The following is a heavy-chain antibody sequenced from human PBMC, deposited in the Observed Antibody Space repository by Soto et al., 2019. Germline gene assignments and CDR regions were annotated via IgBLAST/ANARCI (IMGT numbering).Heavy chain of an antibody. J-gene: IGHJ6*02. CDR2: INPSGGRT. CDR1: GYTFTSYY. V-gene: IGHV1-46*03. CDR3: ASGPVYYYGMDV. Sequence: QVQLVQSGAEVKKPGASVKVSCKASGYTFTSYYMHWVRQAPGQGLEWMGIINPSGGRTSYAQKFQGRVTMARDTSTSTVYMELSSLRSEDTAVYYCASGPVYYYGMDVWGQGTTVTVSS.